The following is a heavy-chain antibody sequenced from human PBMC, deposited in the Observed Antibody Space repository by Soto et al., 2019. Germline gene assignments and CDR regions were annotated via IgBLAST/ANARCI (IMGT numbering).Heavy chain of an antibody. D-gene: IGHD3-10*01. CDR1: GFTFSTYW. V-gene: IGHV3-74*01. CDR2: INSDGRST. Sequence: EVQLVESGGGLVQPGGSLRLSCAASGFTFSTYWMHWVRQVPGKALLWVSRINSDGRSTTYADSVKGRFTISRDNAKNTLYLQMNSLRAEDTAVYYCARGGSDSLWPFDYWRQGTLVTVSS. J-gene: IGHJ4*02. CDR3: ARGGSDSLWPFDY.